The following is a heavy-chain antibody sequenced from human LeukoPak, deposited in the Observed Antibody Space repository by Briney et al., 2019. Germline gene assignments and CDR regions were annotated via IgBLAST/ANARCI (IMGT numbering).Heavy chain of an antibody. V-gene: IGHV1-8*01. CDR3: AKDTAMVPNNWFDP. D-gene: IGHD5-18*01. J-gene: IGHJ5*02. CDR1: GYTFTSYD. Sequence: ASVKVSCKASGYTFTSYDINWVRQATGQGLEWMGWMSPNSGNTGYAQKFQGRVTMTRNTSISTAYMELSSLRSEDTAVYYCAKDTAMVPNNWFDPWGQGTLVTVSS. CDR2: MSPNSGNT.